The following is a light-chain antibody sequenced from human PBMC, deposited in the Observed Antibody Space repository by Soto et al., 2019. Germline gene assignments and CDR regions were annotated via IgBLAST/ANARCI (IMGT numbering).Light chain of an antibody. CDR3: SSYPGGGTI. J-gene: IGLJ1*01. CDR2: EVS. Sequence: QSALTQPASVSGSPGQSITISCTGTSGDVGGYYYVSWYQQLPGKAPKLMISEVSNRPSGVSNRFSGSKSGNTASLTISGLQAEDEADYYCSSYPGGGTIFGTGTKLTVL. V-gene: IGLV2-14*01. CDR1: SGDVGGYYY.